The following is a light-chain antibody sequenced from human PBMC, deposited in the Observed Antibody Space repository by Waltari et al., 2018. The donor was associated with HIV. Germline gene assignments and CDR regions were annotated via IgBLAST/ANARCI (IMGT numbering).Light chain of an antibody. J-gene: IGLJ2*01. CDR2: SNN. CDR3: AVWGDSLNGPV. CDR1: SSNIGSHT. Sequence: QSVLTPPPSASGTPGQRVTLSCSGSSSNIGSHTVHWYQQLPGTAPKLLIYSNNQRPSGVPDRFSGSKSGTSASLAISGLQSEDEADYYCAVWGDSLNGPVFGGGTKLTVL. V-gene: IGLV1-44*01.